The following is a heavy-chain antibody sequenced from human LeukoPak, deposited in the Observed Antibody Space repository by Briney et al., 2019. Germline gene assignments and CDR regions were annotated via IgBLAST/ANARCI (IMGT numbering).Heavy chain of an antibody. CDR1: GGSVSSYY. D-gene: IGHD6-13*01. CDR2: IYTSGST. Sequence: PSETLSLTCTVSGGSVSSYYWSWIRQPAGKGLEWIGRIYTSGSTNYNPSLKTRVTMSVDTSKNQFSLKLSSVTAADTAVYYCARSAAAGTVGYYYYYMDVWGKRTTVTVSS. CDR3: ARSAAAGTVGYYYYYMDV. J-gene: IGHJ6*03. V-gene: IGHV4-4*07.